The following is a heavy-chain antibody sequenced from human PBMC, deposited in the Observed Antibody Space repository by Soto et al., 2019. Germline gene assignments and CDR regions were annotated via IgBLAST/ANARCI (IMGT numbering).Heavy chain of an antibody. J-gene: IGHJ6*03. Sequence: ASVKVSCKASGYTFTSYDINWVRQATGQGLEWMGWMNPNSGNTGYAQKFQGRVTMARNTSISTAYMELSSLRSEDTAVYYCARDRETTGLYSYYSTDVWGKGPTVTVSS. CDR3: ARDRETTGLYSYYSTDV. CDR1: GYTFTSYD. V-gene: IGHV1-8*01. CDR2: MNPNSGNT. D-gene: IGHD4-17*01.